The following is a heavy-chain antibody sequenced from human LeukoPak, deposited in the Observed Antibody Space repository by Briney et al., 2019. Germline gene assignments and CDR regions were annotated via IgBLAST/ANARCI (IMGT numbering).Heavy chain of an antibody. D-gene: IGHD3-3*01. V-gene: IGHV3-7*03. J-gene: IGHJ2*01. CDR3: ARAEWSNWYFDL. Sequence: GGSPRLSCAAPGFTFSTPWMKWVPQAPGKGPGWVANIKQDGSEKYYVDSVKGRFTLSRDSAKNSLYLQMNSLRAEDTAVYYCARAEWSNWYFDLWGRGTLVTVSS. CDR1: GFTFSTPW. CDR2: IKQDGSEK.